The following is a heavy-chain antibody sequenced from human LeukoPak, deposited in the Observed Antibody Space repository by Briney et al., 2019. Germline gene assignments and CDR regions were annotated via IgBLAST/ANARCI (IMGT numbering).Heavy chain of an antibody. D-gene: IGHD3-9*01. CDR2: IYSGGST. J-gene: IGHJ3*02. Sequence: GGSLRLSCAASGFTVSSNYMSWVRQAPGKGLEWVSVIYSGGSTYYADSVKGRFTISRDNSKNTLYLQMNSLRAEDTAVYYCARVLMTGFVSAFDIWGQGTMVTVSS. CDR3: ARVLMTGFVSAFDI. CDR1: GFTVSSNY. V-gene: IGHV3-53*05.